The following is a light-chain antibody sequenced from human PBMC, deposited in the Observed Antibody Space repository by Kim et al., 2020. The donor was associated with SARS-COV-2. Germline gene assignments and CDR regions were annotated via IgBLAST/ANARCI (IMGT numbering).Light chain of an antibody. V-gene: IGKV1-39*01. CDR3: QQSHTSPWT. Sequence: SASEGDRVTITCRASQSISTYLNWFKQEPSRAPKLLIYAAAHVQRGVPSRFSGSGYGTQFTLTISSLQREDFATYYCQQSHTSPWTFGQGTKVEI. CDR1: QSISTY. CDR2: AAA. J-gene: IGKJ1*01.